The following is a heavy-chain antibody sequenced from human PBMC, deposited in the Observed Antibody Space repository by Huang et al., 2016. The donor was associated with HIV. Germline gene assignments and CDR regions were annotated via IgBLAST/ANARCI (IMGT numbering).Heavy chain of an antibody. CDR2: VNHRGSA. D-gene: IGHD3-16*01. CDR1: GGPLRGHY. Sequence: QVRLHQWGTGLVRPSETLSLTCAVYGGPLRGHYWSWVRLPPGGSLEWLGEVNHRGSAHYNPSLKSRLSMSIDTSKKQFSLKLGSVTAADTALYYCARSLMGEDPFDIWGQGTLVTVSS. V-gene: IGHV4-34*01. CDR3: ARSLMGEDPFDI. J-gene: IGHJ3*02.